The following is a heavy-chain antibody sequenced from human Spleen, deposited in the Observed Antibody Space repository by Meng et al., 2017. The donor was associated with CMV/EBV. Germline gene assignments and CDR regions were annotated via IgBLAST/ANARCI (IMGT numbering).Heavy chain of an antibody. D-gene: IGHD4-23*01. CDR3: AREISGNSLDY. CDR2: ISSSSRTK. Sequence: GGSLRLSCEASGFTFSTYWMHWVRQVPGKGLEWVSYISSSSRTKYYADSVKGRFTVSRDNPKNSLYLQMNSLRAEDTAVYYCAREISGNSLDYWGQGTVVTVSS. J-gene: IGHJ4*02. CDR1: GFTFSTYW. V-gene: IGHV3-48*04.